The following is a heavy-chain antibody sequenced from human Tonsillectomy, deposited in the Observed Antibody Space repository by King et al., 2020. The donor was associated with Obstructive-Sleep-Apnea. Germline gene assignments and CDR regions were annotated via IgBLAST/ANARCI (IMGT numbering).Heavy chain of an antibody. CDR1: GFTFSDAW. CDR3: TTEFKGGDIVATIAFDY. Sequence: QLVQSGGGLVKPGGSLRLSCAASGFTFSDAWMSWVRQAPGKGLEWVGRIKSKTDGGTTDYAAPVRGRFTISRDDSKNTLYLQMNSLKTEDTAVYYCTTEFKGGDIVATIAFDYWGQGTLVTVSS. CDR2: IKSKTDGGTT. D-gene: IGHD5-12*01. J-gene: IGHJ4*02. V-gene: IGHV3-15*01.